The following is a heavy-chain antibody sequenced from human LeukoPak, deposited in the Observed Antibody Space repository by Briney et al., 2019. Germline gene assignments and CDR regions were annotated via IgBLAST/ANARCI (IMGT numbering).Heavy chain of an antibody. J-gene: IGHJ4*02. V-gene: IGHV3-23*01. D-gene: IGHD4-17*01. CDR3: AKDRSVTTAGVVDY. CDR1: GFTFSSFA. Sequence: GGSLRLSCAASGFTFSSFAMSWVRQAPGQGLEWVSAIRGSGDSTYYADSVKGRFTISRDNSKNTLYLQMNSLRAEDTAVYYCAKDRSVTTAGVVDYWGQGTLVTVSS. CDR2: IRGSGDST.